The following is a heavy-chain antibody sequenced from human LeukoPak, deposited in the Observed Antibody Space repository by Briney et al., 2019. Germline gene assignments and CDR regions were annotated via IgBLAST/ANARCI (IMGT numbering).Heavy chain of an antibody. V-gene: IGHV4-59*12. J-gene: IGHJ5*02. Sequence: SETLSLTCTVSGGSISSYYWSWIRQPPGKGLEWIGYIYYSGSTNYNPSLKSRVTISVDTSKNQFSLKLSSVTAADTAVYYCAREGYSSGWQHYNWFDPWGQGTLVTVSS. CDR2: IYYSGST. D-gene: IGHD6-19*01. CDR3: AREGYSSGWQHYNWFDP. CDR1: GGSISSYY.